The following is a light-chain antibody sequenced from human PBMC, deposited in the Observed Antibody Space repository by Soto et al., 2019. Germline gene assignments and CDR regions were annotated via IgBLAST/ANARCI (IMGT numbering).Light chain of an antibody. CDR3: SSYTRSSTNV. CDR2: DVS. CDR1: SSDVGGYNY. V-gene: IGLV2-14*01. Sequence: QSALTQPASVSGSPGQSITISCTGTSSDVGGYNYVSWYQQYPGKAPKLMIYDVSNRPSGVSNRFSGSKSGNTASLTISGLQAEDEADYYCSSYTRSSTNVFGTGTKLTVL. J-gene: IGLJ1*01.